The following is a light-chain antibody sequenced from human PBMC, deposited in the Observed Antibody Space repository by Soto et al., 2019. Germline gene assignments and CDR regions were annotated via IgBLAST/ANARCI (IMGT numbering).Light chain of an antibody. Sequence: VLTQSPGTLSLSAGQRATLSCRASQSVSGDYIAWYQQKSGQAPRLLIYGASNRATDIPDRFSGSGSGTDFTLTISRLEPEDFAVYYCQQYGSSRTFGQGTKVDIK. J-gene: IGKJ1*01. CDR2: GAS. CDR3: QQYGSSRT. CDR1: QSVSGDY. V-gene: IGKV3-20*01.